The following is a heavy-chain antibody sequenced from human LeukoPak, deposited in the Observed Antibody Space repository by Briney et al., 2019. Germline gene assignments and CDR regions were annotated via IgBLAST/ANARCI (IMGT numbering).Heavy chain of an antibody. Sequence: SETLSLTCTVSGGSISSSSYYWGWIRQPPGKGLEWIGSIYYSGSTYYNPSLKSRVTISVDTSKNQFSLKLSPVTAADTAVYYCAMEGGDAFDIWGQGTMVTVSS. D-gene: IGHD3-16*01. CDR3: AMEGGDAFDI. V-gene: IGHV4-39*01. CDR1: GGSISSSSYY. CDR2: IYYSGST. J-gene: IGHJ3*02.